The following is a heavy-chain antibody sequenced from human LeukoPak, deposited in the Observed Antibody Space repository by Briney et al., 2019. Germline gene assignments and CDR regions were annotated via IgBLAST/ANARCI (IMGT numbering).Heavy chain of an antibody. CDR1: GGTFSSYA. V-gene: IGHV1-69*13. D-gene: IGHD6-13*01. CDR2: IIPIFGTS. J-gene: IGHJ5*02. Sequence: SVKVSCKASGGTFSSYAINWVRQAPGQGLEWMGGIIPIFGTSNYAQKFQGRVTITADESTSTAYMELSSLRSEDTAVYYCARDRRQQLENWFDPWGQGTLVTVSS. CDR3: ARDRRQQLENWFDP.